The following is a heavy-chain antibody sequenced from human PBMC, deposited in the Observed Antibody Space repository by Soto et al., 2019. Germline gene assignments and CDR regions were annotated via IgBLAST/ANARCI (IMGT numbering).Heavy chain of an antibody. CDR2: IYYSGST. J-gene: IGHJ5*02. CDR3: ARVRSRQLVLTGNWFDP. CDR1: GGSISSYY. V-gene: IGHV4-59*01. Sequence: SETLSLTCTVSGGSISSYYWSWIRQPPGKGLEWIGYIYYSGSTNYNPSLKSRVTISVDTSKNQFSLKLSSVTAADTAVYYCARVRSRQLVLTGNWFDPWGQGTLVTVSS. D-gene: IGHD6-13*01.